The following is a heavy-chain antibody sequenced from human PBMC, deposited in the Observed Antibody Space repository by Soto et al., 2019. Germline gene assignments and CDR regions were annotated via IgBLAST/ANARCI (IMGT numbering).Heavy chain of an antibody. J-gene: IGHJ4*02. CDR3: LWFGELLMGFDY. CDR2: ISYDGSNK. CDR1: GFTFSSYG. D-gene: IGHD3-10*01. Sequence: QVQLVESGGGVVQPGRSLRLSCAASGFTFSSYGMHWVRQAPGKGLEWVAVISYDGSNKYYADSVKGRFTISRDNCKNTLYLQMNSLRAEDTAVYYCLWFGELLMGFDYWGQGTLVTVSS. V-gene: IGHV3-30*03.